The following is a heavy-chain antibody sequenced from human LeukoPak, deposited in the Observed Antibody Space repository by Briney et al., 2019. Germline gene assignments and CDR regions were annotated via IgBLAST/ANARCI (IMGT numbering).Heavy chain of an antibody. J-gene: IGHJ3*02. Sequence: PGGSLRLSCTASGFTLSSYKMKWVRQAPGKGLEWVSYITSSGTNMYYADSVKGRFTISRDNAKNSLCLQMNSLRAEDTGVYYCARDYYASGSYNSWASDIWGQGTMVTVS. CDR1: GFTLSSYK. V-gene: IGHV3-48*03. CDR2: ITSSGTNM. CDR3: ARDYYASGSYNSWASDI. D-gene: IGHD3-10*01.